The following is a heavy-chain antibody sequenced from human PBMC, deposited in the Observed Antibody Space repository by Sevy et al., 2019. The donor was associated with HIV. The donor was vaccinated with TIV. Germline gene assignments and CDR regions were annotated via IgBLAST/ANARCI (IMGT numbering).Heavy chain of an antibody. CDR3: AREAAGTLYYYYYTDD. J-gene: IGHJ6*03. CDR2: ISAYNGNT. D-gene: IGHD6-13*01. V-gene: IGHV1-18*01. Sequence: ASVKVSCKASGYTFTSYGISWVRQAPGQGLEWMGWISAYNGNTNYAQKLQGRVTMTTDTSTSTAYMELRSLRSDDTAVYYCAREAAGTLYYYYYTDDWGKGTTVTVSS. CDR1: GYTFTSYG.